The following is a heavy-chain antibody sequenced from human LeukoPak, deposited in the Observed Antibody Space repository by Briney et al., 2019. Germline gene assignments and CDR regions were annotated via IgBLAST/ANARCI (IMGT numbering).Heavy chain of an antibody. D-gene: IGHD3-22*01. CDR1: GGSISSGDYY. V-gene: IGHV4-30-4*01. CDR2: TYYSGST. CDR3: ARPYYYDSRIDP. Sequence: SETLSLTCTVSGGSISSGDYYWSWIRQPPGKGLEWIGYTYYSGSTYYNPSLESRATISVDTSKNQFSLKLTSVTAADTAVYYCARPYYYDSRIDPWGQGTLVTVSS. J-gene: IGHJ5*02.